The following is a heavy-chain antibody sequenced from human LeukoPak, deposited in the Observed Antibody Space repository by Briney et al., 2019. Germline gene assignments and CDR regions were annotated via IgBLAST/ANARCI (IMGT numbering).Heavy chain of an antibody. CDR1: GFSLSDYW. J-gene: IGHJ4*02. D-gene: IGHD3-22*01. CDR3: AREAGLYYYDSSGYYYLRPFDY. CDR2: IKQDGSEK. Sequence: GGSLRLSCVASGFSLSDYWMSWVRQAPGKGLEWVANIKQDGSEKYYVDSVKGRFTISRDNAKNSLYLQMNSLRPEDTAVYYCAREAGLYYYDSSGYYYLRPFDYWGQGTLVTVSS. V-gene: IGHV3-7*01.